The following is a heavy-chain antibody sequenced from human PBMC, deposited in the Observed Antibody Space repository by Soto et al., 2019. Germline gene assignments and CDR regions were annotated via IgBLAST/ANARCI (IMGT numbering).Heavy chain of an antibody. D-gene: IGHD5-18*01. V-gene: IGHV4-34*01. CDR2: INHSGST. CDR1: GGSFSDHY. Sequence: QVQLQQWGAGLLKPSETLSLTCAVYGGSFSDHYWSWIRQTPGKGLEWIGQINHSGSTNYNPSFKSRVTISVDTSKNQFSLCLSSVTGADTAVIYCARGVSGYSYGGLDSWGQGTLVTVSA. CDR3: ARGVSGYSYGGLDS. J-gene: IGHJ5*01.